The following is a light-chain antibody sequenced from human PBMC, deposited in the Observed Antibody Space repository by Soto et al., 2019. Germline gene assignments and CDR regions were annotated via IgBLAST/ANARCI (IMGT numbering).Light chain of an antibody. CDR2: GAS. J-gene: IGKJ2*01. CDR3: QQYGSSSYT. Sequence: EIVLTQSPGTLSLSPGERAPLSCRASQSVSSSYLAWYQQKPGQAPRLLIYGASSRATGIPDRFSGSGSGTDFTLTISILEHEDFAVYYCQQYGSSSYTFVQRTKLEIK. CDR1: QSVSSSY. V-gene: IGKV3-20*01.